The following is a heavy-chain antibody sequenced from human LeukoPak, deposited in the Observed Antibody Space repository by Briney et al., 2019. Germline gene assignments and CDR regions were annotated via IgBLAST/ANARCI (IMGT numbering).Heavy chain of an antibody. CDR2: IYYSGNT. V-gene: IGHV4-30-4*01. CDR1: GGSISSGDCY. J-gene: IGHJ4*02. CDR3: ASRPESEAYFDY. Sequence: SQTLSLTCTVSGGSISSGDCYWSWIRQPPGRGLELIGYIYYSGNTYYNPSLKSRVTISVDTSKNQFSLKLSSVTAADTAVYYCASRPESEAYFDYWGQGTLVTVSS.